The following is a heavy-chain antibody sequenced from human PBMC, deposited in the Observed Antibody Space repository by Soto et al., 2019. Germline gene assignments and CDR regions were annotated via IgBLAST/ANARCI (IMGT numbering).Heavy chain of an antibody. D-gene: IGHD2-2*01. Sequence: PGGSLRLSCAASGFTFSSYAMSWVRQAPGKGLEWVSAISGSGGSTYYADSVKGRFTISRDNSKNTLYLQMNSLRAEDTAVYYCAKCVCSSTSCYEDYYYYGMDVWGQGTTVTVSS. J-gene: IGHJ6*02. CDR2: ISGSGGST. V-gene: IGHV3-23*01. CDR3: AKCVCSSTSCYEDYYYYGMDV. CDR1: GFTFSSYA.